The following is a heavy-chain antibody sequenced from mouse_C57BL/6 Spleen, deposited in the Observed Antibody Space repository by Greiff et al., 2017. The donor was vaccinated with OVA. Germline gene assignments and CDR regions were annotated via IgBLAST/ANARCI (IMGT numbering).Heavy chain of an antibody. CDR1: GYTFTSYW. J-gene: IGHJ1*03. CDR2: IDPNSGGT. Sequence: QVQLQQPGAELVKPGASVKLSSKASGYTFTSYWMHWVKQRPGRGLEWIGRIDPNSGGTKYNEKFKSKATLSGDKPSSTAYMQLSCLTSADSAVDNCTRSTAVGWYFDVWGTGTTVTVSS. V-gene: IGHV1-62-3*01. CDR3: TRSTAVGWYFDV.